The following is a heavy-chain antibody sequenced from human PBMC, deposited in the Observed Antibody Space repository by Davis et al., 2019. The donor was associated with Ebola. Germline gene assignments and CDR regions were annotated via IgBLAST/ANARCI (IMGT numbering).Heavy chain of an antibody. Sequence: SETLSLTCTVSGGAIDSGGYYWSWIRQRPGKGLEWICYIFYSGSTYYNPSLKSRVTISVDTSKTQFSLSLRSVTAADTAVYYCARRAGFQYYYGMDVWGKGTTVSVSS. D-gene: IGHD3-10*01. J-gene: IGHJ6*04. CDR2: IFYSGST. CDR1: GGAIDSGGYY. CDR3: ARRAGFQYYYGMDV. V-gene: IGHV4-31*03.